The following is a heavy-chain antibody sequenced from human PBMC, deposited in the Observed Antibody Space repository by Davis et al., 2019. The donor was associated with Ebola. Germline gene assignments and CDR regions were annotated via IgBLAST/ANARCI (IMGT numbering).Heavy chain of an antibody. Sequence: MPSETLSLTCTVSAVSVSRGNYWSWIRQPPGKGLEWIGYISYSGHANYNPSLQRRFTISLDTSNNQFSLKLTSVIAADTAVYYCARGAKDVVVVPSGMVLTNYNYYYMDVWGKGTAVTVS. CDR3: ARGAKDVVVVPSGMVLTNYNYYYMDV. V-gene: IGHV4-61*01. CDR2: ISYSGHA. J-gene: IGHJ6*03. D-gene: IGHD2-2*01. CDR1: AVSVSRGNY.